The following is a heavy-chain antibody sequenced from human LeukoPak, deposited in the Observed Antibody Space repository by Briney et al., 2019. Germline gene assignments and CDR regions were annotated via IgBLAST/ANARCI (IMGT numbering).Heavy chain of an antibody. D-gene: IGHD3-16*01. CDR2: IYYTGRT. CDR3: AREGWVLGSYYKYGVDA. V-gene: IGHV4-59*01. J-gene: IGHJ6*02. Sequence: VKPSETLSLTCTVSCGSISSYYWSWIRQSPGKGLEWIGYIYYTGRTNYNPSLKSRATILVDTSKNQLSLNLSSVTAADTAVYYCAREGWVLGSYYKYGVDAWGQGTTVIVSS. CDR1: CGSISSYY.